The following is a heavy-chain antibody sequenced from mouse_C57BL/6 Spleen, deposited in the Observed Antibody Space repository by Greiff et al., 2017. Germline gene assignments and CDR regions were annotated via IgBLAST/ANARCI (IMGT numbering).Heavy chain of an antibody. V-gene: IGHV1-80*01. CDR2: IYPGDGDT. CDR1: GYAFSSYW. J-gene: IGHJ4*01. CDR3: ARPRLSRGAMDY. Sequence: QVQLKQSGAELVKPGASVKISCKASGYAFSSYWMNWVKQRPGKGLEWIGQIYPGDGDTNYNGKFKGKATLTADKSSSTAYMQLSSLTSEDSAVYCCARPRLSRGAMDYWGQGTSVTVSS. D-gene: IGHD1-1*01.